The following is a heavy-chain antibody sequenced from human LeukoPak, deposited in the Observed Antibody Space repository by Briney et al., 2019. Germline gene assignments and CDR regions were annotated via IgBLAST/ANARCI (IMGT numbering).Heavy chain of an antibody. Sequence: SETLSLTCTVSGGSISSYYWSWIRQPAGKGLEWIGRIYTSGCTNYNPSLKSRVTMSVDTSKNQFSLKLSSVTAADTAVYYCARDAAAVTSQWFDPWGQGTLVTVSS. CDR1: GGSISSYY. V-gene: IGHV4-4*07. CDR3: ARDAAAVTSQWFDP. D-gene: IGHD6-13*01. J-gene: IGHJ5*02. CDR2: IYTSGCT.